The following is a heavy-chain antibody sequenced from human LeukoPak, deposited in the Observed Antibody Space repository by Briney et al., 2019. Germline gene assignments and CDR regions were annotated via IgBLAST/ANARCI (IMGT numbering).Heavy chain of an antibody. CDR3: ARRIAAAGTLGY. V-gene: IGHV3-21*01. J-gene: IGHJ4*02. CDR1: GFTFSSYS. D-gene: IGHD6-13*01. CDR2: ISSSSSYI. Sequence: GGSLRLSCAASGFTFSSYSMNWVRQAPGKGLEWVSSISSSSSYIYYADSVKGRFTISRDNAKNSLYLQMNSLRAEDTAVYYCARRIAAAGTLGYWGQGTLVTVSS.